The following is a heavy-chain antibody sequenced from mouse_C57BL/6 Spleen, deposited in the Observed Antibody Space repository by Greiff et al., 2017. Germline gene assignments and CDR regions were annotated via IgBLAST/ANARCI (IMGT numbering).Heavy chain of an antibody. CDR1: GYSFTGYY. V-gene: IGHV1-42*01. Sequence: DVKLVESGPELVKPGASVKISCKASGYSFTGYYMNWVKQSPEKSLEWIGEINPSTGGTTYNQKFKAKATLTVAKSSSTAYMQLKSLTSEDSAVYYCARSRRYRDYWGQGTTLTVSS. D-gene: IGHD1-1*01. CDR3: ARSRRYRDY. J-gene: IGHJ2*01. CDR2: INPSTGGT.